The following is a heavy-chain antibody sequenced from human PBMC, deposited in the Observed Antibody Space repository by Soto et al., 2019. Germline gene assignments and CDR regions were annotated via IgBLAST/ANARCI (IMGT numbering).Heavy chain of an antibody. Sequence: GGPLRLSCSASGFTFSSYAMHWVRQAPGKGLEYVSAISSNGGSTYYADSVKGRFTISRDNSKNTLYLQMSSLRAEDTAVYYCVKDSLDASWPWLVHIDYWGQGTLVTVSS. CDR1: GFTFSSYA. V-gene: IGHV3-64D*08. CDR3: VKDSLDASWPWLVHIDY. J-gene: IGHJ4*02. D-gene: IGHD6-19*01. CDR2: ISSNGGST.